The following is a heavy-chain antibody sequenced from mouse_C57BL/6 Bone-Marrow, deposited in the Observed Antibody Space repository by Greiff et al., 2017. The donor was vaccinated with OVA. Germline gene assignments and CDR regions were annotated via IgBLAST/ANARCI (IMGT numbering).Heavy chain of an antibody. CDR1: GYTFTSYW. V-gene: IGHV1-69*01. Sequence: QVQLQQPGAELVMPGASVKLSCKASGYTFTSYWMHWVKQRPGQGLEWIGELDPSDSYTNYNQKFKGKSTLTVDKSSSTAYMQLSSLTSEDSAVYYCARGDPYYFDYWGQGTTLTVSS. CDR2: LDPSDSYT. D-gene: IGHD3-3*01. CDR3: ARGDPYYFDY. J-gene: IGHJ2*01.